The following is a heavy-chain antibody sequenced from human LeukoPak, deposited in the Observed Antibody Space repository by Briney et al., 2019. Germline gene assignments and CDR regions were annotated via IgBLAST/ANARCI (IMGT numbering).Heavy chain of an antibody. J-gene: IGHJ4*02. V-gene: IGHV3-30*02. D-gene: IGHD2-15*01. CDR1: GFTFSSYG. Sequence: GGSLRLSCAASGFTFSSYGMHWVRQAPGKGLEWVAFIRYDGSNKYYADSVKGRFTISRDNSKNTLYLQMNSLRAEDTAVYYCAKVSGGLRYCSGGSCYPDFDYWGQGTLVTVS. CDR2: IRYDGSNK. CDR3: AKVSGGLRYCSGGSCYPDFDY.